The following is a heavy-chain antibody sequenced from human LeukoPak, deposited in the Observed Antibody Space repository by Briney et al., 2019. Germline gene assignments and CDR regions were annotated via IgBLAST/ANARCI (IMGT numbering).Heavy chain of an antibody. CDR1: GDSMNNYY. CDR2: IHHGGTT. Sequence: SETLSLTCTVFGDSMNNYYWNWIRQPPGKGLEWIGNIHHGGTTKFHPSLESRVTISVDTSKKQFSLRLRSVTAADTAVYYCAKTGSLFGRFLDHWGQGALRIVSS. V-gene: IGHV4-59*01. D-gene: IGHD3-10*02. J-gene: IGHJ4*02. CDR3: AKTGSLFGRFLDH.